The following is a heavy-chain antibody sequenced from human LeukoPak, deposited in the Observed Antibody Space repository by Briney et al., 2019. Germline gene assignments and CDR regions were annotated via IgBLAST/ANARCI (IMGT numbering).Heavy chain of an antibody. J-gene: IGHJ4*02. CDR3: ARGQQLVQHFFPSYYFDY. CDR1: GFTLSSYG. CDR2: IRYDGTSE. Sequence: AGGSLRLSCAASGFTLSSYGMHWVRQPPGKGLEWVAFIRYDGTSEFYADSVKGRFTISRDNARNSLYLQMNSLRAEDTAVYYCARGQQLVQHFFPSYYFDYWGQGTLVTVSS. V-gene: IGHV3-30*02. D-gene: IGHD6-13*01.